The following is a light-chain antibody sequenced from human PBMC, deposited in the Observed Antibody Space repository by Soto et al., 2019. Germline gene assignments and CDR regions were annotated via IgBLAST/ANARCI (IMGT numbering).Light chain of an antibody. CDR2: DIS. Sequence: EIVLTQSPATLSLSPGERATLSCRASQTVDHYLAWYQQKPGQAPRLLIYDISIRATGIPARFSGSGSGTDFTLTISSREPEDFAVYYCQQRSNWPRTFGQGTKVEVK. CDR3: QQRSNWPRT. V-gene: IGKV3-11*01. J-gene: IGKJ1*01. CDR1: QTVDHY.